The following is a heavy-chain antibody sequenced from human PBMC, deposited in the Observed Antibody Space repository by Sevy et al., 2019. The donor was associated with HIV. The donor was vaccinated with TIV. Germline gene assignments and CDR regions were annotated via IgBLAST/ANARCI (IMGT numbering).Heavy chain of an antibody. Sequence: GGSLRLSCTASGFTFGDYAMSWVRQAPGKGLEWVGFIRSKAYGGTTEYAASVKVRFTISRDDSKSIAYLQMNSLKTEDTAVYYCTGGLDSTSWAGWYDAFDIWGQGTMVTVSS. CDR1: GFTFGDYA. J-gene: IGHJ3*02. D-gene: IGHD2-2*01. CDR2: IRSKAYGGTT. V-gene: IGHV3-49*04. CDR3: TGGLDSTSWAGWYDAFDI.